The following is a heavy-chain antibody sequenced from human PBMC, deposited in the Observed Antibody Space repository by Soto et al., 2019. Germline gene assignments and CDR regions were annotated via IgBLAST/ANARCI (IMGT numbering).Heavy chain of an antibody. CDR1: GGSISSYY. D-gene: IGHD2-21*02. J-gene: IGHJ4*02. CDR3: ARHLPYCGGDCNSLAY. V-gene: IGHV4-59*08. CDR2: IYYSAST. Sequence: SETLSLTCTVSGGSISSYYWSWIRQPPGKGLEWIGYIYYSASTNYSPSLKSRVTISVDTSKNQFSLNLSSVTAADTAVYYCARHLPYCGGDCNSLAYWAQGTLVTVS.